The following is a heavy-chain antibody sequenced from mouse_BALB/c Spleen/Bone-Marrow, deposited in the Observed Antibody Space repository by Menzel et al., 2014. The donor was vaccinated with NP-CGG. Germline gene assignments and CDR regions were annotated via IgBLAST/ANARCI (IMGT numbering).Heavy chain of an antibody. Sequence: EVQVVESGGGLVQPGGSLKLSCAASGFTFSNYGMSWVRQTPDKRLELVATINSNGGSTYYPDSVKGRFTISRDTAKNTLYLQMSSLKPEETAMYYCVRGNYGNYVDYFDFWGQGTTLTVSS. CDR2: INSNGGST. D-gene: IGHD2-1*01. CDR1: GFTFSNYG. CDR3: VRGNYGNYVDYFDF. V-gene: IGHV5-6-3*01. J-gene: IGHJ2*01.